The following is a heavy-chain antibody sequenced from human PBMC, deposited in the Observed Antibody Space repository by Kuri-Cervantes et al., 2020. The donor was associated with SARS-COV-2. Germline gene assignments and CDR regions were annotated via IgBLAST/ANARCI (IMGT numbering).Heavy chain of an antibody. V-gene: IGHV3-21*01. CDR2: ISSSSSYI. J-gene: IGHJ4*02. CDR1: GFTFSSHS. D-gene: IGHD4-11*01. Sequence: GESLKISCAASGFTFSSHSMNWVRQAPGKGLEWVSSISSSSSYIYYADSVKGRFTISRDNAKNSPYLQMNSLRAEDTAVYYCARVTTVTEGYWGQGTLVTVSS. CDR3: ARVTTVTEGY.